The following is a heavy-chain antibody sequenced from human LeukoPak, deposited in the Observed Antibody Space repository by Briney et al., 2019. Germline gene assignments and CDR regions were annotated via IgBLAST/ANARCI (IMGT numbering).Heavy chain of an antibody. J-gene: IGHJ4*02. Sequence: GGSLRLSCAASGFTFSSYGMHWVRQAPGKGLEWVAFIQSDGSDQYYADSVKGRFTISRDNSKNTLYLQMNSLRAEDTAVYYCAKDSRGSYYYGSGSYAYFDYWGQGTLVTVSS. CDR1: GFTFSSYG. V-gene: IGHV3-30*02. CDR3: AKDSRGSYYYGSGSYAYFDY. D-gene: IGHD3-10*01. CDR2: IQSDGSDQ.